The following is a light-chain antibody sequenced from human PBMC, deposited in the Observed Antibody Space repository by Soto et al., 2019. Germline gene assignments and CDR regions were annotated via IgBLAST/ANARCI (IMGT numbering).Light chain of an antibody. Sequence: DIVMTQSPDSLAVSLGERATINCKSSQSVLYTSNSKNYLAWYQHKPGQPPKVLIYWASTREFGVPDRFSGSGSGTHFTLTISSLQAEDVAVYYCQQYYATPPTFGQGTKLEIK. CDR2: WAS. CDR1: QSVLYTSNSKNY. CDR3: QQYYATPPT. J-gene: IGKJ2*01. V-gene: IGKV4-1*01.